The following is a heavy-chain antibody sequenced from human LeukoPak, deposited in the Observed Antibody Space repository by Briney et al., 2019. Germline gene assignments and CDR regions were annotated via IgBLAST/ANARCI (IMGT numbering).Heavy chain of an antibody. CDR3: AIRPAGYSSGWPNAFDI. V-gene: IGHV3-23*01. D-gene: IGHD6-19*01. CDR1: GFTFSSYA. Sequence: PGGSLRLSCAASGFTFSSYAMSWVRQAPGKGLEWVSAISGSGGSTYYADSVKGRFTISRDNSKNTLYLQMNSLRAEDTAVYYCAIRPAGYSSGWPNAFDIWGQGTMVTVSS. J-gene: IGHJ3*02. CDR2: ISGSGGST.